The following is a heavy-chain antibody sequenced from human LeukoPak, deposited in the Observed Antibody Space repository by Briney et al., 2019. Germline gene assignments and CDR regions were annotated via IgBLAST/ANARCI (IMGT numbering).Heavy chain of an antibody. CDR1: GFTFSSYG. CDR3: AKAPRGYSYGYNFDY. J-gene: IGHJ4*02. V-gene: IGHV3-23*01. Sequence: PGGSLRLSCAASGFTFSSYGMSWVRQAPGKGLEWVSAISGSGGSTYYADSVKGRFTISRDNSKNTLYLQMNSLRAEDTAVYYCAKAPRGYSYGYNFDYWGQGTLVTVSS. D-gene: IGHD5-18*01. CDR2: ISGSGGST.